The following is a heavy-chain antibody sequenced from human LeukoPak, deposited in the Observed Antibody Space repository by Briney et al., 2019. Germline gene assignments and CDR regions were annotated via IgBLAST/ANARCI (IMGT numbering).Heavy chain of an antibody. J-gene: IGHJ4*02. V-gene: IGHV4-59*01. Sequence: PAQTLSLTGAVAGGSISSYYWGWIRQPPGKGLEWIGYIYYIGGTNYNPSLKSRVTISMDTSKNQFSLKLSSVTAADKAVYYGARVDSSSWYFDYWGQGTLVTVSS. CDR3: ARVDSSSWYFDY. CDR2: IYYIGGT. CDR1: GGSISSYY. D-gene: IGHD6-13*01.